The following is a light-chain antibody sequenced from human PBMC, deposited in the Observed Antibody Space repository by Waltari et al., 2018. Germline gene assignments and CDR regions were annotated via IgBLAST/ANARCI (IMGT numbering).Light chain of an antibody. CDR1: NIGRER. CDR3: QGWDSTSDQPV. J-gene: IGLJ1*01. Sequence: SQVLTQPPSVSVAPGQAAKISCERDNIGRERVHWYQQKSDQAPVLLIYYEDDRPPGAPGRFSGSNSGNTATLTSSRVEAGDEADYYCQGWDSTSDQPVFGTGTKVSVL. CDR2: YED. V-gene: IGLV3-21*01.